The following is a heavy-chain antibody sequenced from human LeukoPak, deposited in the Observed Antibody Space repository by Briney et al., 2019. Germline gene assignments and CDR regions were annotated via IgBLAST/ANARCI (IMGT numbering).Heavy chain of an antibody. V-gene: IGHV3-15*01. D-gene: IGHD4-17*01. J-gene: IGHJ4*02. Sequence: PGGSLRLSCAASGFTFSNAWMSWVRQAPGKGLEWAGRIKSKTDGGTTDYAAPVKGRFTISRDDSKNALYLQMNSLKTEDTAVYYCTTRPPTVTTPQDYWGQGTLVTVSS. CDR1: GFTFSNAW. CDR3: TTRPPTVTTPQDY. CDR2: IKSKTDGGTT.